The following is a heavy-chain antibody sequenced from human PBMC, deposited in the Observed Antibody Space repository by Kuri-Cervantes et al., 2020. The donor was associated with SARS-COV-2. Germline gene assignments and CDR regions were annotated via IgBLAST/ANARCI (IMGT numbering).Heavy chain of an antibody. CDR3: ARLDGYIIFDY. CDR2: IYYSGST. Sequence: SETLSLTCTVSGGSISSSSYYWGWIRQPPGKGLEWIGSIYYSGSTYYNPSLKSRVTISVDTSKNQFSLKLSSVTAADTAVYYCARLDGYIIFDYWGQGTLVNVSS. D-gene: IGHD5-24*01. J-gene: IGHJ4*02. V-gene: IGHV4-39*01. CDR1: GGSISSSSYY.